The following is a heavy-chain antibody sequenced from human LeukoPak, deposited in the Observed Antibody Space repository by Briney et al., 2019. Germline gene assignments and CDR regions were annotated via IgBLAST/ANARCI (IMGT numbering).Heavy chain of an antibody. D-gene: IGHD6-19*01. J-gene: IGHJ4*02. V-gene: IGHV4-34*01. CDR2: INHSGST. Sequence: SETLSLTCAVYGGSFSGYYWSWIRQPPGKGLEWIGEINHSGSTNYNPSLKSRVTISVDTSKNQLSLKLSSVTAADTAVYYCARGAVAGVDYWGQGTLVTVSS. CDR1: GGSFSGYY. CDR3: ARGAVAGVDY.